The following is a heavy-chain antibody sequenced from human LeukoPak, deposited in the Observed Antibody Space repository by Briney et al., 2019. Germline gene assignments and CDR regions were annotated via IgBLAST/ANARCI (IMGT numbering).Heavy chain of an antibody. CDR1: GGTFSSYA. CDR3: ARGGGHSYENWFDP. Sequence: SVKVSCKASGGTFSSYAISWVRRAPGQGLEWMGRIIPILGIANYAQKFQGRVTITADKSTSTAYMELSSLRSEDTAVYYCARGGGHSYENWFDPWGQGTLVTVSS. CDR2: IIPILGIA. D-gene: IGHD5-18*01. V-gene: IGHV1-69*04. J-gene: IGHJ5*02.